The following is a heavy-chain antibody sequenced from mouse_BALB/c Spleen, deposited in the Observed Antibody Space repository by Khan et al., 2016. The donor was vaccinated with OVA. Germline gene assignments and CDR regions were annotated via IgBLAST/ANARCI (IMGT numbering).Heavy chain of an antibody. CDR3: TRDRIDY. V-gene: IGHV1-7*01. CDR2: INPTSGYT. J-gene: IGHJ2*01. Sequence: QIQLVQSGAELAKPGASVKMSCKASGYTFTTYWMHWVKQRPGQGLEWIGYINPTSGYTDYNDKFKDRATLSADKSSSTAYMRLNSLTSEDSAVYYCTRDRIDYWGQGTTLTVSS. CDR1: GYTFTTYW.